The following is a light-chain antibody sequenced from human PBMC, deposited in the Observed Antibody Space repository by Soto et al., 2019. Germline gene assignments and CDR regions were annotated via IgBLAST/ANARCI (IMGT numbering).Light chain of an antibody. CDR2: AAS. Sequence: DIQMTQSPSSLSASVGDRVTITCRASQTISSYVNWYQQKPGKAPDLLIYAASNLQSGVPSRFSGSGSGSDFTLTISSLQPEDFAPYYCQQSYSSPQMYTFGQGPRLEIK. CDR1: QTISSY. V-gene: IGKV1-39*01. CDR3: QQSYSSPQMYT. J-gene: IGKJ2*01.